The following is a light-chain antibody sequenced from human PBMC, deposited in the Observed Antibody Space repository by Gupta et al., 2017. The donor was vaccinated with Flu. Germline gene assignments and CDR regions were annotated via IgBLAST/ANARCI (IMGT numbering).Light chain of an antibody. CDR1: NLGNKN. CDR2: RDD. J-gene: IGLJ2*01. V-gene: IGLV3-9*01. CDR3: QVWDSYTAVI. Sequence: SFELTQPLSVSVALGQTARITCGANNLGNKNVHWYHQRPGQAPVLVIYRDDKRPSGIPERFSGSNSGNTATLTITGAQVEDEGAYYCQVWDSYTAVIFGGGTMVTVL.